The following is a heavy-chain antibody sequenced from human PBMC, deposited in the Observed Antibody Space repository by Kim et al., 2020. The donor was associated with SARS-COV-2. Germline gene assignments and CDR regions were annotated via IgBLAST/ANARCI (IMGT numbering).Heavy chain of an antibody. Sequence: SVKVSCKASGYTFTSYGISWVRQAPGQGLEWMGWISAYNGNTNYAQKLQGRVTMTTDTSTSTAYMELRSLRSDDTAVYYCARDGAYCSSTSCRMLSMDVWGQGTTVTVSS. J-gene: IGHJ6*02. CDR1: GYTFTSYG. CDR2: ISAYNGNT. CDR3: ARDGAYCSSTSCRMLSMDV. D-gene: IGHD2-2*01. V-gene: IGHV1-18*04.